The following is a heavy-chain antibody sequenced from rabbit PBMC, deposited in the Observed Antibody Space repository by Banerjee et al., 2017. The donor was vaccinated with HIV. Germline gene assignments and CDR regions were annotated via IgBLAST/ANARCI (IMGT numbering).Heavy chain of an antibody. D-gene: IGHD2-1*01. CDR3: VSYDDYGDRNL. CDR2: IYTGSSGST. V-gene: IGHV1S45*01. J-gene: IGHJ4*01. CDR1: GIDFSSSYY. Sequence: QEQLKESGGGLVQPGGSLKLSCKASGIDFSSSYYMCWVRQAPGKGLEWIACIYTGSSGSTYYASWAKGRFTIAKTSSTTVTLQMNSLTAADTATYFCVSYDDYGDRNLWGQGTLVTVS.